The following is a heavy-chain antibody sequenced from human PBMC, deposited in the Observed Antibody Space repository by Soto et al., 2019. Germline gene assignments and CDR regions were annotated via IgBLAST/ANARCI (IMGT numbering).Heavy chain of an antibody. Sequence: SVKVSCKASGGTFSSYAISWVRQAPGQGLEWMGGIIPIFGTANYAQKFQGRVTITADTSTSNAYMGLGSRGSEDTAVYDCARVVTRGGYWSSSSCYRKNWFDPWGQGTLVTVSS. CDR2: IIPIFGTA. CDR1: GGTFSSYA. V-gene: IGHV1-69*06. CDR3: ARVVTRGGYWSSSSCYRKNWFDP. J-gene: IGHJ5*02. D-gene: IGHD2-2*02.